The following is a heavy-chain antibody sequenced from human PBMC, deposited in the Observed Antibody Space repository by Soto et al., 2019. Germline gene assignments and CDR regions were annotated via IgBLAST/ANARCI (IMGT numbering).Heavy chain of an antibody. CDR1: GDSISSVNW. CDR3: VARATVVNSPWFDP. J-gene: IGHJ5*02. D-gene: IGHD1-1*01. Sequence: SETLSLTCAVSGDSISSVNWWSWVRQSPGQGLEWIGDIYHTGITNYNPSLQSRVTISVDKSKNQLSLVLRSVTAADTAVYYCVARATVVNSPWFDPWGQGTQVTVSS. CDR2: IYHTGIT. V-gene: IGHV4-4*02.